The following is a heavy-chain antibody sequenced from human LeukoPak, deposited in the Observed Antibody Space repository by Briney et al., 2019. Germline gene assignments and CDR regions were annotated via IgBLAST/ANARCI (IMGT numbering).Heavy chain of an antibody. Sequence: ASVKVSCKASGYTFTGYHVQWVRQAPGQGLEWVGWINPDSAGTKYAQKFQGRVTMTRDTSISTAYMELSRLRSDDTAVYYCARTWGDGYNYPVDYWGQGTLVTVSS. CDR1: GYTFTGYH. D-gene: IGHD5-24*01. V-gene: IGHV1-2*02. J-gene: IGHJ4*02. CDR3: ARTWGDGYNYPVDY. CDR2: INPDSAGT.